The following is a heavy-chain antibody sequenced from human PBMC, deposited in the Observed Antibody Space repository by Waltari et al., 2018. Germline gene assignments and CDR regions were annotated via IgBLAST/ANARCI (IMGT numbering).Heavy chain of an antibody. CDR2: IYTNDST. V-gene: IGHV3-23*03. J-gene: IGHJ3*02. Sequence: EVQLLESGGGLGQPGGSLRLSCAASGFTFSSYAMHWVRQAPGKGLEWVSVIYTNDSTYYADSVRGRFTISRDNSKNTLYLQMNSLRAEDTAVYSCAKTLVGPNDAFHILGQGTMVTVSS. D-gene: IGHD1-26*01. CDR1: GFTFSSYA. CDR3: AKTLVGPNDAFHI.